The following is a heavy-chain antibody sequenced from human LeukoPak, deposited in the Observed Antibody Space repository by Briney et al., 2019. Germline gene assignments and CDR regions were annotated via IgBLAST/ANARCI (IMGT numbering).Heavy chain of an antibody. CDR1: GGSFSGYY. D-gene: IGHD2-2*01. J-gene: IGHJ5*02. Sequence: SETLSLTCAVYGGSFSGYYWSWIRQPPGKGLEWIGYIYYSGSTNYNPSLKSRVTISVDTSKNQFSLKLSSVTAADTAVYYCARVILHCSSTSCRNWFDPWGQGTLVTVSS. V-gene: IGHV4-59*01. CDR3: ARVILHCSSTSCRNWFDP. CDR2: IYYSGST.